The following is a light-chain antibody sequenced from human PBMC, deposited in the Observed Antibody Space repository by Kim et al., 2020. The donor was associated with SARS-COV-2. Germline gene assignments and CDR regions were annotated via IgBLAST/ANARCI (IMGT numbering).Light chain of an antibody. V-gene: IGLV2-14*03. CDR1: NTDVGRYNL. Sequence: QSALTQPASLSGSPGQSITISCTGTNTDVGRYNLVSWYQQHPGKAPKVILYDVTQWPLGVPSRFSGSKSGNTASLTISGLQPEDEAHYYCISYSSTTTWVFGGGTQLTVL. CDR2: DVT. CDR3: ISYSSTTTWV. J-gene: IGLJ3*02.